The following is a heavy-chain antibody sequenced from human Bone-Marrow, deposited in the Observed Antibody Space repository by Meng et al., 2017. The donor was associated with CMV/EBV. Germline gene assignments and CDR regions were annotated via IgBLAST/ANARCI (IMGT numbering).Heavy chain of an antibody. J-gene: IGHJ6*02. CDR2: IYHSGST. CDR3: ARDPLFSGHGYYGMDV. D-gene: IGHD3-10*02. Sequence: SETLSLTCTVSGYSISSGYYWGWIRQPPGKGLEWIGSIYHSGSTYYNPSLKSRVTISVDTSKNQFSLKLSSVTAADTAVYYCARDPLFSGHGYYGMDVWGQGTTVTVSS. V-gene: IGHV4-38-2*02. CDR1: GYSISSGYY.